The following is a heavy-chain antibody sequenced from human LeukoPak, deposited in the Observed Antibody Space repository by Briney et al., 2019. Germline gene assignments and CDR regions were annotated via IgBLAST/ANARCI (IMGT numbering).Heavy chain of an antibody. CDR2: IYYSGST. D-gene: IGHD3-22*01. CDR1: GGSISSYY. V-gene: IGHV4-59*01. CDR3: ARDQYYYDSSGYYSRWFDP. J-gene: IGHJ5*02. Sequence: SETLSLTCTVSGGSISSYYWSWIRQPPGKGLEWIGYIYYSGSTSYNPSLKSRVTISLDTSKNQFSLKLSSVTAADTALYYCARDQYYYDSSGYYSRWFDPWGQGTLVTVSS.